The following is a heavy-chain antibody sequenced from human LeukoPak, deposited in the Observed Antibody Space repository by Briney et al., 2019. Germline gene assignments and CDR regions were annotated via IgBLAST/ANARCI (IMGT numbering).Heavy chain of an antibody. CDR1: GFTFTTFW. CDR2: TSPDGGAK. CDR3: TRVGVGGY. Sequence: GGSLRLSCAASGFTFTTFWMTWVRQAPGKGLEWVANTSPDGGAKYYVDSVKGRFTTSRDNAKDSVFLQMNSLRAEDTAMYFCTRVGVGGYWGQGTLVTVSS. J-gene: IGHJ4*02. D-gene: IGHD3-16*01. V-gene: IGHV3-7*01.